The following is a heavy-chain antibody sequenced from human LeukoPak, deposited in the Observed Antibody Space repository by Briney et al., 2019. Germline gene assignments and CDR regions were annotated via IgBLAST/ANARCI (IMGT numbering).Heavy chain of an antibody. V-gene: IGHV2-70*01. CDR2: IDWDDDK. J-gene: IGHJ4*02. CDR1: GFSLSTSGMC. Sequence: SGPTLVNPTQILTHTCTFSGFSLSTSGMCVSWIRQPPGRALKWLALIDWDDDKYYGTSLKTRLTISKDTSKNQVVLTMTNMDPVDTATYYCARWGYSSGWYTFDYWGQETLVTVSS. CDR3: ARWGYSSGWYTFDY. D-gene: IGHD6-19*01.